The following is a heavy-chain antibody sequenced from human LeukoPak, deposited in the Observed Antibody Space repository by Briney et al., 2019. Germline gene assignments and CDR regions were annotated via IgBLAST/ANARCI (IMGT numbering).Heavy chain of an antibody. CDR2: ISAYNGNT. D-gene: IGHD3-22*01. J-gene: IGHJ3*02. CDR3: ARSCDSSGYCHHDAFDI. V-gene: IGHV1-18*01. CDR1: GYTFTSYG. Sequence: DSVKVSCKASGYTFTSYGISWVRQAPGQGLEWMGWISAYNGNTNYAQKLQGRVTMTTDTSTSTAYMELRSLRSDDTAVYYCARSCDSSGYCHHDAFDIWGQGTMVTVSS.